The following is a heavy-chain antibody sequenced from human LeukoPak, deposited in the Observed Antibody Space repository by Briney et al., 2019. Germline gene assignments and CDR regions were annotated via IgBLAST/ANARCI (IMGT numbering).Heavy chain of an antibody. J-gene: IGHJ4*02. D-gene: IGHD3-22*01. V-gene: IGHV3-30*04. CDR2: ISYDGSNK. Sequence: GGSLRLSCAASGFTFSSYAMHWVRQAPGKGLEWVAVISYDGSNKYYADSVKGRFTISRDNSKNTLYLQMNSLRAEDTAVYYCARASRIGIPGGYWSQGTLVTVSS. CDR1: GFTFSSYA. CDR3: ARASRIGIPGGY.